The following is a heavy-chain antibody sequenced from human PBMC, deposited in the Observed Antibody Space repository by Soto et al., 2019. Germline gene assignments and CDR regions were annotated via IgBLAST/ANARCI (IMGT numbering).Heavy chain of an antibody. D-gene: IGHD4-17*01. CDR3: ARTYGDYSNWFEP. J-gene: IGHJ5*02. CDR2: IYYSGST. V-gene: IGHV4-28*01. CDR1: GYSISSSNW. Sequence: SETLSLTCAVSGYSISSSNWWGWIRQPPGKGLEWIGYIYYSGSTYYNPSLKSRVTMSVDTSKNQFSLKLSSVTAVDTAVYYCARTYGDYSNWFEPWGQGTLVTVS.